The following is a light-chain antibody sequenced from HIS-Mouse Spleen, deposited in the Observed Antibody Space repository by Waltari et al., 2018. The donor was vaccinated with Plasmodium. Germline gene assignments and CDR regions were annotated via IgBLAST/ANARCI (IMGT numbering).Light chain of an antibody. V-gene: IGLV3-1*01. J-gene: IGLJ2*01. CDR3: QAWDSSTVV. CDR2: QDS. CDR1: TLGDKY. Sequence: SYELTQPPSVSVSPGQTASITCSGDTLGDKYARWYQQKPGQSPVLVIYQDSKRPSGIPERFSGSNSGNTATLTISGTQAMDEADYYCQAWDSSTVVFGGGTKLTVL.